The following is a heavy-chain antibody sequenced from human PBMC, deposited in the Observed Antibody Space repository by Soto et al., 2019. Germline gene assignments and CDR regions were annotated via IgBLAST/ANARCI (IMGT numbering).Heavy chain of an antibody. CDR2: IWYDGNNK. CDR1: GFTFSSYG. J-gene: IGHJ4*02. CDR3: ARGLHSLFDY. V-gene: IGHV3-33*01. Sequence: SLRLSCAASGFTFSSYGMHWVLQAPGKGLEWVAVIWYDGNNKYYADSVKGRFTISRDNSKNTLYVQMTSLRAEDTAIYYCARGLHSLFDYWGQGTLVTVSS.